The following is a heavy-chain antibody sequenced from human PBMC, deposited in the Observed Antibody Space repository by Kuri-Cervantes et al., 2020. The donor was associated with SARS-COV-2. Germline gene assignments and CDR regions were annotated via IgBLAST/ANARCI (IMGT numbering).Heavy chain of an antibody. CDR1: GYSISSGYY. Sequence: GSLRLSCTVSGYSISSGYYWGWIRQPPGKGLEWIGSIYHSGSTYYHPSLKSRVTISVDTSKNQFSLKLSSVTAADTAVYYCARGPAHDFWSGYRFDYWGQGTLVTVSS. CDR3: ARGPAHDFWSGYRFDY. D-gene: IGHD3-3*01. V-gene: IGHV4-38-2*02. CDR2: IYHSGST. J-gene: IGHJ4*02.